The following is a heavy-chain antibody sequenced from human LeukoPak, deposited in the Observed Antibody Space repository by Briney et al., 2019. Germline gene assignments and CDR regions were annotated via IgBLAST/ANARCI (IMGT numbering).Heavy chain of an antibody. Sequence: PSETLSLTCTVSGGSISSYYWSWIRQPPGKGLEWIGSIYYSGNTYYNPSLESRVTISVDTSKNQFSLKLSSVTAADTAVYYCASGGPTTGSSNSWYHDYWGQGTLVTVSS. V-gene: IGHV4-59*05. D-gene: IGHD6-13*01. J-gene: IGHJ4*02. CDR2: IYYSGNT. CDR3: ASGGPTTGSSNSWYHDY. CDR1: GGSISSYY.